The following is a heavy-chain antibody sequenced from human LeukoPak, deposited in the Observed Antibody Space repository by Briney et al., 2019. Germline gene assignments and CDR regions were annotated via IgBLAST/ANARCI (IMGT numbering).Heavy chain of an antibody. CDR2: ISGSGGAT. Sequence: GGSLRLSCAASGXTFSSYAMSWVRQAPGKGLEWVSVISGSGGATYYADSVKGRFTISRDNSKNTLYLQMNSLRAEDTAVYYCAKDRGQWLVAGYDSWGQGTLVTVSS. J-gene: IGHJ4*02. CDR1: GXTFSSYA. D-gene: IGHD6-19*01. V-gene: IGHV3-23*01. CDR3: AKDRGQWLVAGYDS.